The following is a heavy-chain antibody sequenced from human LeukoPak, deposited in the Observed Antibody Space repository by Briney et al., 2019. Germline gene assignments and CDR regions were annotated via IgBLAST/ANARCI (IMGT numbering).Heavy chain of an antibody. CDR3: ARPSGSYLDAFDI. Sequence: RGSRRVSCAAAGFTLSSYWMHWVRHAPGGGLGWVSRINSAGSSTSYAGSVNGPFAISRDNAKHTLYLQVNSLRAEDTAVYYCARPSGSYLDAFDIWGQGTMVTVSS. CDR1: GFTLSSYW. D-gene: IGHD1-26*01. V-gene: IGHV3-74*01. J-gene: IGHJ3*02. CDR2: INSAGSST.